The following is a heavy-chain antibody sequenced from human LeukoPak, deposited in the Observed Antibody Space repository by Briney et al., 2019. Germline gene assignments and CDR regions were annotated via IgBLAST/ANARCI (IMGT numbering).Heavy chain of an antibody. Sequence: GESLKISCKGSGYSFTSYWSGWLRQMPGKGLEWMGIIYPGDSDTRYSPSFQGQVTISADKSISTAYLQWSSLKASDTAMYYCARLGYSYGGDDYFDYWGQGTLVTVSS. V-gene: IGHV5-51*01. CDR2: IYPGDSDT. D-gene: IGHD5-18*01. CDR3: ARLGYSYGGDDYFDY. CDR1: GYSFTSYW. J-gene: IGHJ4*02.